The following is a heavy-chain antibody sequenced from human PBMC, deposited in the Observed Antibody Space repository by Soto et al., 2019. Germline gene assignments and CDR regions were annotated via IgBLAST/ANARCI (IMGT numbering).Heavy chain of an antibody. V-gene: IGHV3-33*01. D-gene: IGHD6-13*01. CDR3: ARGAGRQQLVFY. J-gene: IGHJ4*02. CDR1: GFTFSSYG. Sequence: PGGSLRLSCAASGFTFSSYGMHWVRQAPGKGLEWVAVIWYDGSNKYYADSVKGRFTISRDNSKNTLYLQMNSLRAEDTAVYYCARGAGRQQLVFYWGQGTLVTVSS. CDR2: IWYDGSNK.